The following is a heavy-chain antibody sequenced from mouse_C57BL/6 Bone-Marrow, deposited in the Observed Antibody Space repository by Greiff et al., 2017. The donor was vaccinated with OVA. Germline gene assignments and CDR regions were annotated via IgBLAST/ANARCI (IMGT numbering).Heavy chain of an antibody. Sequence: EVQRVESGPGLVKPSQSLSLTCSVTGYSITSGYYWNWIRQFPGNKLEWMGYISYDGSNNYNPSLKNRISITRATSKNQFFLKLNSVTTEDTATYYGAREPHYYAMDYWGQGTSVTVSS. D-gene: IGHD6-1*01. V-gene: IGHV3-6*01. CDR2: ISYDGSN. J-gene: IGHJ4*01. CDR3: AREPHYYAMDY. CDR1: GYSITSGYY.